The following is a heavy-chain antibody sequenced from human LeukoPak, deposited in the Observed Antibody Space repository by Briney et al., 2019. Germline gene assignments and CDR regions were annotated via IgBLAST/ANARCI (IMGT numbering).Heavy chain of an antibody. Sequence: GGSLRLSCVASGFTFSSYAMSRVRQAPGKGLEWVSGISGSGSSTYYADSVKGRFTISRDSSKNTLYLQMNSLRAEDTAVYYCAKDDGFGTMGFDHWGQGTLVTVSS. CDR2: ISGSGSST. D-gene: IGHD3-10*01. V-gene: IGHV3-23*01. CDR1: GFTFSSYA. CDR3: AKDDGFGTMGFDH. J-gene: IGHJ4*02.